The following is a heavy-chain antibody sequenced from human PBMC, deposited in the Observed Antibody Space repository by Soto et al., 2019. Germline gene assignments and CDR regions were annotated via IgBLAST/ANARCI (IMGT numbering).Heavy chain of an antibody. CDR2: INPSGGST. V-gene: IGHV1-46*01. CDR1: GYTFTSYY. D-gene: IGHD3-3*01. J-gene: IGHJ6*02. CDR3: ATRESGHFFGMDF. Sequence: ASGKVSCKASGYTFTSYYMHWLRQAPGQGLEWMGIINPSGGSTSYAQKFQGRVTMTRDTSTSTVYMELSSLRSEDTALYFCATRESGHFFGMDFWGQGTPVTVSS.